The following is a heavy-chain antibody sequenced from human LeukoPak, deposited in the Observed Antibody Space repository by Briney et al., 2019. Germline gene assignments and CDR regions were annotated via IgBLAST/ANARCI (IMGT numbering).Heavy chain of an antibody. CDR1: GFTFSSYG. Sequence: GGSLRLSCAASGFTFSSYGMNWVRQAPGKGLELVSSISSSSSYIYYADSVKGRFTISRDNAKNSLYLQMNSLRAEDTAVYYCAREARGDPGYFDYWGQGTLVTVSS. V-gene: IGHV3-21*01. CDR3: AREARGDPGYFDY. J-gene: IGHJ4*02. D-gene: IGHD2-21*02. CDR2: ISSSSSYI.